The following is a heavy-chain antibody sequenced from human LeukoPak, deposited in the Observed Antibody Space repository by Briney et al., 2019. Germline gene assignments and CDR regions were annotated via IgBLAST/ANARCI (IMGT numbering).Heavy chain of an antibody. D-gene: IGHD1-26*01. CDR2: IRPTDGAT. CDR3: ARGRYRYSYDY. J-gene: IGHJ4*02. CDR1: GYIFTDHF. Sequence: VASVKVSCKASGYIFTDHFFHWVRQAPGQGLEWMGWIRPTDGATKVAQKFQGRVTLTRDTSISTVYMEMSGLRFDDTAMYYCARGRYRYSYDYWGQGTLVTVS. V-gene: IGHV1-2*02.